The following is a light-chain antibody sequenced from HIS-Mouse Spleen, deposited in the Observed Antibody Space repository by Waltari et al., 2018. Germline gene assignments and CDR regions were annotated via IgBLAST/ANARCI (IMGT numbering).Light chain of an antibody. CDR2: CAS. V-gene: IGKV4-1*01. J-gene: IGKJ2*01. CDR1: QSVLYSSNNKNY. Sequence: DIVMTQSPDSLAVSLGERATINCKSSQSVLYSSNNKNYLAWYQQKPGRPPKLLIYCASTRDSGVPDRFSGSGSGTDFTLTISSLQAEDVAVYYCQQYYSTPPYTFGQGTKLEIK. CDR3: QQYYSTPPYT.